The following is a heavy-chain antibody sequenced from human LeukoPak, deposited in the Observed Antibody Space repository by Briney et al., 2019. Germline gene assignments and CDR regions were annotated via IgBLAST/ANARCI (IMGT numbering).Heavy chain of an antibody. CDR3: VTYYFDSSGPKKNY. V-gene: IGHV4-34*01. CDR2: TNHSGST. D-gene: IGHD3-22*01. CDR1: GGSFSGYY. J-gene: IGHJ4*02. Sequence: SETLSLTCAVYGGSFSGYYWSWIRQPRGEGLERIGETNHSGSTNYNPSLKSRVTISVDTSKKQFSLKLSSVTAADTAVYYCVTYYFDSSGPKKNYWGQGTLVTVSS.